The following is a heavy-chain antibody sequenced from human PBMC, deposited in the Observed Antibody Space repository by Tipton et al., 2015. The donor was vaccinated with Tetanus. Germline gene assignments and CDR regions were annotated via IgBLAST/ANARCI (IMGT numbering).Heavy chain of an antibody. CDR1: GFTFSSYA. CDR2: ISGSGGST. V-gene: IGHV3-23*01. D-gene: IGHD5-12*01. CDR3: ARDRGYSGYDYYYYYGMDV. J-gene: IGHJ6*02. Sequence: SLRLSCAASGFTFSSYAMSWVRQAPGKGLEWVSAISGSGGSTYYADSVKGRFTISRDNSKNTLYLQMNSLRAEDTAVYYCARDRGYSGYDYYYYYGMDVWGQGTTVTVSS.